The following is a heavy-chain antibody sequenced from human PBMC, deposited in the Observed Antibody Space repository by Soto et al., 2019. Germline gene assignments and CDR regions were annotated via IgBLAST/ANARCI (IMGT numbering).Heavy chain of an antibody. J-gene: IGHJ3*02. CDR1: GGSISSYY. V-gene: IGHV4-4*07. D-gene: IGHD3-10*01. CDR3: ARGAYGSGRGAFDI. CDR2: IYTSGST. Sequence: QVQLQESGPGLVKPSETLSLTCTVSGGSISSYYWSWIRQPAGKGLEWIGCIYTSGSTNYNPSLKSRVTMSVDTSKNQFSLKLSSVTAADTAVYYCARGAYGSGRGAFDIWGQGTMVTVSS.